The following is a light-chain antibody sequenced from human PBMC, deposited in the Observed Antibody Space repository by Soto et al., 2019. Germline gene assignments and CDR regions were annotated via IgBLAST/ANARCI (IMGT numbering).Light chain of an antibody. CDR1: QSVSSSY. CDR3: QQYGSSPQT. Sequence: EVVLTQSPGTLSLPPGDRATLSCKASQSVSSSYLAWYQQKPGQAPRLLIYGASSRATGIPDRFSGSGSGTDFTLTISRLEPEDFAVYYCQQYGSSPQTFGQGTKVDVK. V-gene: IGKV3-20*01. J-gene: IGKJ1*01. CDR2: GAS.